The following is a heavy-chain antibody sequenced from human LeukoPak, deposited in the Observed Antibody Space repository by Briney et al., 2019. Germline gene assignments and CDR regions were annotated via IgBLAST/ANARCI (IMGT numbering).Heavy chain of an antibody. CDR3: ARDGGVCSGGSCYSYHYYGMDV. CDR2: INPSGGST. J-gene: IGHJ6*02. D-gene: IGHD2-15*01. Sequence: GASVKVSCKASGYTFTSYYMHWVRQAPGQGLEWMGIINPSGGSTSYAQKFQGRVTMTRDTSTSTVYMELSSLRSEDTAVYYCARDGGVCSGGSCYSYHYYGMDVWGQGTTVTVSS. V-gene: IGHV1-46*01. CDR1: GYTFTSYY.